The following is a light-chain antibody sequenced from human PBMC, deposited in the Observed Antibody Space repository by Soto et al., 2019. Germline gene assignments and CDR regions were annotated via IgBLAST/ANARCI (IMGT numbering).Light chain of an antibody. CDR3: AAWDDSLNGNYV. V-gene: IGLV1-44*01. J-gene: IGLJ1*01. CDR1: SSNIGSNT. CDR2: SNN. Sequence: SVLTRAPSASRTRGQRVTISCSGSSSNIGSNTVNWYQQLPGTAPKLLIYSNNQRPSGVPDRFSGSKSGTSASLAISGLQSEDEADYYCAAWDDSLNGNYVFGTGTKVTVL.